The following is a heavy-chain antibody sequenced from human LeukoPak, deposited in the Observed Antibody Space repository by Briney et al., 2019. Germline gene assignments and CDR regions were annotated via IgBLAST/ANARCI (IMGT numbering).Heavy chain of an antibody. Sequence: WASVKVSCKASGYTFTSYDITWVRQATGQGLEWMGWMSPDSGYTGYAQTFQGRVTLTRNTSVSTASMELSSLRSEDTAVYYCEIYTGYDSFWGQGTLVTVSS. CDR3: EIYTGYDSF. D-gene: IGHD5-12*01. CDR2: MSPDSGYT. CDR1: GYTFTSYD. J-gene: IGHJ4*02. V-gene: IGHV1-8*01.